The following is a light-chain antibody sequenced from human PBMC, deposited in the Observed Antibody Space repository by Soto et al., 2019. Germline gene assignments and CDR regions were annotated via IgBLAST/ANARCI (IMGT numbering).Light chain of an antibody. CDR2: GAS. CDR3: QQYNNWPRT. CDR1: QSVSSN. V-gene: IGKV3-15*01. J-gene: IGKJ1*01. Sequence: EIVMTHSPATLSVSPEDRATLSCRASQSVSSNLAWYQQKPGQAPRLLIYGASTRATGIPARFSGSGSGTEFTLTISSLQSEDFAVYYCQQYNNWPRTFGQGTKVDIK.